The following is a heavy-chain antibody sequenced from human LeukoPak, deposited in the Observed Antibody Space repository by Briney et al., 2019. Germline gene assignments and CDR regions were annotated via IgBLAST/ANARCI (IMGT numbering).Heavy chain of an antibody. CDR1: GGTFSSYA. CDR3: AILPRSIFGVVINLDY. V-gene: IGHV1-69*13. D-gene: IGHD3-3*01. CDR2: IIPIFGTA. Sequence: SVKVSCKASGGTFSSYAISWVRQAPGQGLEWMGGIIPIFGTANYAQKFQGRVTITADESTSTAYMELSSLRSEDTAVYYCAILPRSIFGVVINLDYWGQGTLVTVSS. J-gene: IGHJ4*02.